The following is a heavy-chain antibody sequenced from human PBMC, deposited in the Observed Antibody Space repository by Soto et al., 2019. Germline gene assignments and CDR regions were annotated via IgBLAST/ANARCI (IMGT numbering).Heavy chain of an antibody. V-gene: IGHV3-9*01. CDR3: TKGPVPIVVPAPHDY. CDR1: GFMFDDFA. Sequence: EVQLVESGGGLVQPGRSLRLSCVASGFMFDDFAMHWVRQVPGKGLEWVSGISWNNGTVAYADSVKGRFTISRDNAKNSSYLQINTLRVDDTALYYCTKGPVPIVVPAPHDYWGQGTLVTVSS. J-gene: IGHJ4*02. D-gene: IGHD2-2*01. CDR2: ISWNNGTV.